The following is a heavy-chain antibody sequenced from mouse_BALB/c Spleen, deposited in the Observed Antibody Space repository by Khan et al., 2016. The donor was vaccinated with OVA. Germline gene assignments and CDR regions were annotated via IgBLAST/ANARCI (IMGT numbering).Heavy chain of an antibody. Sequence: QIQLVQSGPELKKPGETVKISCKASGHTFTKYGMNWVKQAPGKGLKWMGWINTYTGEPTYADDFNGRFAFTLETSASTAYLQINNLKNEDTATYFCARPHDFSYVMDNWGQGTSVTVSS. CDR2: INTYTGEP. J-gene: IGHJ4*01. D-gene: IGHD2-12*01. V-gene: IGHV9-3-1*01. CDR1: GHTFTKYG. CDR3: ARPHDFSYVMDN.